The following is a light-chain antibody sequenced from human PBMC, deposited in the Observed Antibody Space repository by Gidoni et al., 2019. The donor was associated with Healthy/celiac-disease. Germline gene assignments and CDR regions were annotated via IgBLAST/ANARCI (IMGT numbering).Light chain of an antibody. CDR1: QSVSSN. J-gene: IGKJ4*01. Sequence: EIVITQSPATLSVSPGERATLSCRASQSVSSNLAWYQQKPGKAPRLLIYGASTRATGIPDRFSGSGSGTEFTLTISSLQSEDFAVYYCQQYNNWLITFGGGTKVEIK. V-gene: IGKV3-15*01. CDR3: QQYNNWLIT. CDR2: GAS.